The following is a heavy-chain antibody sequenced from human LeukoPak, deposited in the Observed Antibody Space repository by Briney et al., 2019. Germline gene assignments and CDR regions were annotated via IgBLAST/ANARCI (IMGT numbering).Heavy chain of an antibody. CDR2: INPNNGGT. V-gene: IGHV1-2*02. Sequence: ASVKVSCKASGYTFNSYDINWVRQATGQGLEWMGWINPNNGGTNYAQKFQGRVTMTRDTSISTAYMELSRLRSDDTAVYYCARGSYYAILTGFRTHRPFDYWGQGTLVTVSS. CDR3: ARGSYYAILTGFRTHRPFDY. CDR1: GYTFNSYD. D-gene: IGHD3-9*01. J-gene: IGHJ4*02.